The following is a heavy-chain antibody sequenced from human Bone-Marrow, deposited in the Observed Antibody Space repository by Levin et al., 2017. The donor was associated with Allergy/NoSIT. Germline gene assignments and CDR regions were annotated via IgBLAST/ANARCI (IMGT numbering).Heavy chain of an antibody. V-gene: IGHV4-59*01. CDR3: AASPVATTYWSFDL. CDR2: IHYTGNT. CDR1: GASMSNYY. D-gene: IGHD4-23*01. J-gene: IGHJ2*01. Sequence: GSLRLSCSVSGASMSNYYWSWIRQSPGKGLEWIGYIHYTGNTNYNPSLKSRVTISLDTSKNHFSLKLNTVTAADTAVYYCAASPVATTYWSFDLWGRGTLVTVSP.